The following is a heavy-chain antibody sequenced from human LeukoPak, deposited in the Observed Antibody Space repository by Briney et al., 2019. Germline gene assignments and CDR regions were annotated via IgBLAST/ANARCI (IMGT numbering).Heavy chain of an antibody. D-gene: IGHD3-9*01. J-gene: IGHJ3*02. CDR3: AKGRWGLTINNFDI. CDR2: ISYDGSNK. CDR1: GFTFSTYG. Sequence: GRSLRLSCAASGFTFSTYGMHWVRQAPGKGLEWVAVISYDGSNKYYVDSVKGRFTISRDNSKNTLYLQMNSLGGEDTAVYYCAKGRWGLTINNFDIWGQGRMVTVSS. V-gene: IGHV3-30*18.